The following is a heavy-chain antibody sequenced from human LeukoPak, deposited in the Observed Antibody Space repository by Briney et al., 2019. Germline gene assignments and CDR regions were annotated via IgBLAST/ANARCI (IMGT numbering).Heavy chain of an antibody. CDR1: GFTFSSYA. D-gene: IGHD3-3*01. CDR3: AKVSYYDFWRVPFDY. V-gene: IGHV3-23*01. Sequence: GGSLRLSCAASGFTFSSYAMSWVRQAPGKGLEWVPAISGSDGSTYYADSVKGRFTISRDNSKNTLYLQMNSLRAEDTAVYYCAKVSYYDFWRVPFDYWGQGTLVTVSS. CDR2: ISGSDGST. J-gene: IGHJ4*02.